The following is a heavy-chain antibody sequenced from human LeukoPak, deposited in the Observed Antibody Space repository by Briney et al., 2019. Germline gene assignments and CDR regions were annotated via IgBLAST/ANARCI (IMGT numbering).Heavy chain of an antibody. Sequence: SETLSLTCTVSGGSISSGSYYWSWLRQPAGKGLEWIGRIYTSGSTNYNPSLKSRVTISVDTSKNQFSLKLSSVTAADTAVYYCASRGYRDYWGQGTLVTVSS. V-gene: IGHV4-61*02. J-gene: IGHJ4*02. D-gene: IGHD5-18*01. CDR2: IYTSGST. CDR1: GGSISSGSYY. CDR3: ASRGYRDY.